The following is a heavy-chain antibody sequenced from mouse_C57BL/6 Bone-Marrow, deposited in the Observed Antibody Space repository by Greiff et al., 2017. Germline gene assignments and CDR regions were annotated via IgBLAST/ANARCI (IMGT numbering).Heavy chain of an antibody. D-gene: IGHD2-5*01. J-gene: IGHJ1*03. Sequence: QVQLQQPGAELVMPGASVKLSCKASGYTFTSYWMHWVKQRPGQGLEWIGEIDPSDSYTNYNQKFKGKSTLTVDKSSSTAYMQLSSLTSEDSAVYYCARGESNYLYWYFDVGGTGTTVTVSS. CDR3: ARGESNYLYWYFDV. CDR2: IDPSDSYT. CDR1: GYTFTSYW. V-gene: IGHV1-69*01.